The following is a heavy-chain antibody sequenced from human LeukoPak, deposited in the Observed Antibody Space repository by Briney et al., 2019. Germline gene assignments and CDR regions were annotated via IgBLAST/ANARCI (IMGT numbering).Heavy chain of an antibody. Sequence: PSETLSLTCTVSGGSISSSSYYRGWIRQPPGKGLEWIGSIYYSGSTYYNPSLKSRVTISVDTSKSQFFLKLSSLTAADTAIYYCARHKRWLQSPDAFDIWGQGTMVTVSS. CDR3: ARHKRWLQSPDAFDI. D-gene: IGHD5-24*01. CDR2: IYYSGST. V-gene: IGHV4-39*07. CDR1: GGSISSSSYY. J-gene: IGHJ3*02.